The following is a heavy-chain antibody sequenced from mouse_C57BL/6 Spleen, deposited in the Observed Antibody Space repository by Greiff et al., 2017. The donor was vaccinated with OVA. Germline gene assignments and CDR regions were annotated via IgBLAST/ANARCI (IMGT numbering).Heavy chain of an antibody. CDR3: AMGNSNGGYYYAMDY. CDR1: GYTFTSYW. D-gene: IGHD2-5*01. CDR2: IYPSDSET. Sequence: QVQLQQPGAELVRPGSSVKLSCKASGYTFTSYWMDWVKQRPGQGLEWIGNIYPSDSETHYNQKFKDKATLTVDKSSSTAYMQLSSLTSEDSAVYDCAMGNSNGGYYYAMDYWGQGTSVTVSS. V-gene: IGHV1-61*01. J-gene: IGHJ4*01.